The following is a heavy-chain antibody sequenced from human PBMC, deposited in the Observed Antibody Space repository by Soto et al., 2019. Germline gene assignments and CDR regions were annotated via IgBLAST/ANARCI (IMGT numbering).Heavy chain of an antibody. CDR2: IKQDGSEK. V-gene: IGHV3-7*03. CDR1: GFTFSSYW. J-gene: IGHJ6*02. D-gene: IGHD2-21*02. Sequence: EVQLVESGGGLVQPGGSLRLSCAASGFTFSSYWMSWVRQAPGKGLEWVANIKQDGSEKYYVDSVKGRFTISRDNAKNSLYLQMNSLRAEETAVYYCAREGCGGDCYSGYGMDVWGQGTMVTVSS. CDR3: AREGCGGDCYSGYGMDV.